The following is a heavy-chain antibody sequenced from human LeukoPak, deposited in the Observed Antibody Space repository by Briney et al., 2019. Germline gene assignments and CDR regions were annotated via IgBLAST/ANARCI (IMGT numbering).Heavy chain of an antibody. J-gene: IGHJ4*02. V-gene: IGHV4-4*08. CDR3: ARDGSGYYDTSGYRN. CDR2: IYTSGST. D-gene: IGHD3-22*01. Sequence: SETLSLTCTVSGGSISSYYWSWIRQPPGKGLEWIGRIYTSGSTDYNPSLKSRVTISIDTSKNQFSLKLSSVTAADTAVYYCARDGSGYYDTSGYRNWGQGTLVTVSS. CDR1: GGSISSYY.